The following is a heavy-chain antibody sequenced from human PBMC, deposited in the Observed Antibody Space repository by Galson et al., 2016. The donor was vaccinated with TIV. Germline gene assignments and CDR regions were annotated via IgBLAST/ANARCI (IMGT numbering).Heavy chain of an antibody. V-gene: IGHV1-69*01. Sequence: QSGAEVKKPGESLKISCKASGVLFNSYAVVWVRQAPGQGLEWMGGIIPTFGTTNYAQRFQGRLSITADQSTATAYMELSSLRSEDTAIYYCATPIPVSASVTYFLDAFDIWGQGTMVTVSS. D-gene: IGHD4-17*01. J-gene: IGHJ3*02. CDR1: GVLFNSYA. CDR2: IIPTFGTT. CDR3: ATPIPVSASVTYFLDAFDI.